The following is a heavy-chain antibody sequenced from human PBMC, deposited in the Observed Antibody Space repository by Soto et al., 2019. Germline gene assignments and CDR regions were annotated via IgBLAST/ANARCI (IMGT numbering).Heavy chain of an antibody. Sequence: SETLSLTCAVYGGSLRGYYWSWIRQPPGKGLEWIGEINHSGSTNYNPSLKSRVTISVDTSKNQFSLKLSSVTAADTAVYYCARGSEWELLSYYYYYGMDVWGQGTTVT. D-gene: IGHD1-26*01. CDR3: ARGSEWELLSYYYYYGMDV. CDR2: INHSGST. J-gene: IGHJ6*02. V-gene: IGHV4-34*01. CDR1: GGSLRGYY.